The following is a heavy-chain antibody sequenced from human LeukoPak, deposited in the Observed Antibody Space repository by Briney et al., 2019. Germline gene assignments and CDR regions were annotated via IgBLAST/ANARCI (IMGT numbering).Heavy chain of an antibody. V-gene: IGHV5-51*01. D-gene: IGHD3-3*01. Sequence: GESLKISCKGFGYSFTSYWIAWVRQMPGKGLEWMGIIYPGDSDTRYSPSFQGQVTISADKSISTAYLQWSSLKASDTAMYYCASGVFWSGYSEYYFDYWGQGTLVTVSS. CDR2: IYPGDSDT. CDR1: GYSFTSYW. J-gene: IGHJ4*02. CDR3: ASGVFWSGYSEYYFDY.